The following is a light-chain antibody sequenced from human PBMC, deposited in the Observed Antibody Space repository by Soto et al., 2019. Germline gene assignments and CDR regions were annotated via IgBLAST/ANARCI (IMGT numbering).Light chain of an antibody. CDR3: QQYHKWPPLT. CDR1: QSVSTN. CDR2: DAS. Sequence: EILMTQSPASLSVSPGENATLSCRASQSVSTNLVWYQQKLGQSPRLLIYDASTRPTGIPARFGGMGSGTQFTLTITSMQSEDSAVYYCQQYHKWPPLTFGGGTKVEI. V-gene: IGKV3-15*01. J-gene: IGKJ4*01.